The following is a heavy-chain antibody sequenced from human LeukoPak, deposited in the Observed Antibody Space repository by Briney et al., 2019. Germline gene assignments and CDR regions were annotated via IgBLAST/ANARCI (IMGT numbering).Heavy chain of an antibody. D-gene: IGHD6-13*01. CDR2: IYYSGST. V-gene: IGHV4-39*07. CDR1: GGSISSSSYY. CDR3: ARGYSSSWTGSFDY. J-gene: IGHJ4*02. Sequence: SETLSLTCTVSGGSISSSSYYWGWIRQPPGKGLEWIGSIYYSGSTYYNPSLKSRVTMSVDTSKNQFSLKLSSVTAADTAVYYCARGYSSSWTGSFDYWGQGTLVTVSS.